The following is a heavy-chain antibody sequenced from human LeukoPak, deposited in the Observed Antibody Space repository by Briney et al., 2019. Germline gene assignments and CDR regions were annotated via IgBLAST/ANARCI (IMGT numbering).Heavy chain of an antibody. Sequence: SETLSLTCAVYGGSFSGYYWSWIRQPPGKGLEWVGEINHSGSTNYNPSLKRRVTISVDTSKNQFSLKLSSVTAADTAVYYCARKGVGARGYDYWGQGTLVTVSS. D-gene: IGHD1-26*01. CDR2: INHSGST. J-gene: IGHJ4*02. CDR1: GGSFSGYY. CDR3: ARKGVGARGYDY. V-gene: IGHV4-34*01.